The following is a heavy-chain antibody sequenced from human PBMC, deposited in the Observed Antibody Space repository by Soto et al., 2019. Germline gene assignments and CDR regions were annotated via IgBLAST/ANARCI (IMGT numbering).Heavy chain of an antibody. D-gene: IGHD3-3*01. CDR2: ISYDGSNK. Sequence: QVQLVESGGGVVQPGRSLRLSCAASGFTFSSYGMHWVRQAPGKGLEWVAVISYDGSNKYYADSVKGRFTISRDNSKNTLYLQMNSLRAEDTAVYYCAKDKGGGGFLRRGHYYYGMDVWGQRTPVTVSS. CDR1: GFTFSSYG. V-gene: IGHV3-30*18. CDR3: AKDKGGGGFLRRGHYYYGMDV. J-gene: IGHJ6*02.